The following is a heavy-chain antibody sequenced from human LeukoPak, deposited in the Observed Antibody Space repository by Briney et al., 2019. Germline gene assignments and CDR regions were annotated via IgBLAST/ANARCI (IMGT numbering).Heavy chain of an antibody. D-gene: IGHD1-14*01. Sequence: SETLSLTCTVSGGSLSSSSNYWGWIRQPPGKGLEWIGSIYYSGSTYCNPSLKSRVTISVDTSKNQFSLKLSSVTAADTAVYYCARQTRYPLYYMDVWGKGTTVTISS. J-gene: IGHJ6*03. CDR2: IYYSGST. V-gene: IGHV4-39*01. CDR1: GGSLSSSSNY. CDR3: ARQTRYPLYYMDV.